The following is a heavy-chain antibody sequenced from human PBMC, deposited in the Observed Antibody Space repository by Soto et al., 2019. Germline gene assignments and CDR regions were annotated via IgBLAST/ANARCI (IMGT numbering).Heavy chain of an antibody. V-gene: IGHV1-69*13. CDR1: GGTFSSYA. CDR2: IIPIFGTA. J-gene: IGHJ6*02. CDR3: ARGRVTIFGVVPRPYYYGMGV. Sequence: ASVKVSCKASGGTFSSYAISWVRQAPGQGLEWMGGIIPIFGTANYAQKFQGRVTITADESTSTAYMELSSLRSEDTAVYYCARGRVTIFGVVPRPYYYGMGVWGQGTKVTVS. D-gene: IGHD3-3*01.